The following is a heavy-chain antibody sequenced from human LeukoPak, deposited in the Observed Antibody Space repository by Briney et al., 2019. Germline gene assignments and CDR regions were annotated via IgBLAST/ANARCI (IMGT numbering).Heavy chain of an antibody. CDR1: DDSITMYY. D-gene: IGHD5-12*01. J-gene: IGHJ3*02. CDR2: VDHTGST. Sequence: SETLSLTCSVSDDSITMYYWTWIRQPPGKGLEWIGYVDHTGSTNFNPSLNGRVSISRDTTKNLFSLKLSSVTAADTAVYYCARARSSGYDPHDAFDIWGQGTMVTVSS. CDR3: ARARSSGYDPHDAFDI. V-gene: IGHV4-59*08.